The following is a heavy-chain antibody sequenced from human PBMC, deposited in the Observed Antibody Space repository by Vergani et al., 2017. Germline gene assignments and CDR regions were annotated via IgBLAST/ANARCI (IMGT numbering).Heavy chain of an antibody. CDR2: TWYDGNNK. V-gene: IGHV3-33*01. Sequence: QVQLVESGGGVVQPGRSLRLSCAASGFTFNQYGMHWVRQAPGKGREWVAVTWYDGNNKQYAQHVKGLFTISRDNSKSTMYLQMNSLRDEDTGVYYCARDLRLLYNRFDPWGQGTLVTVSS. D-gene: IGHD1-14*01. CDR3: ARDLRLLYNRFDP. CDR1: GFTFNQYG. J-gene: IGHJ5*02.